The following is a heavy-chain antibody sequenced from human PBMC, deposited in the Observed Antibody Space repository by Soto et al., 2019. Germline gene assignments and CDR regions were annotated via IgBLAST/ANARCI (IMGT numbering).Heavy chain of an antibody. J-gene: IGHJ4*02. V-gene: IGHV4-34*01. CDR3: ASASTYGHPGY. Sequence: SDTLSLTCAVYSGSSSIYFWTWIRQPPEKGLEWIGEISHSGSTKYNPSLKSRVTISLDTSKNHFSLTLSSVTAADTAVYYCASASTYGHPGYWGQGTLVTVSS. CDR1: SGSSSIYF. D-gene: IGHD2-8*01. CDR2: ISHSGST.